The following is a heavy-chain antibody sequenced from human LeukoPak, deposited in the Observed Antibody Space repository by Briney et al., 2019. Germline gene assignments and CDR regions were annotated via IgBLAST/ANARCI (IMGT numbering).Heavy chain of an antibody. CDR3: AKDMAWGWGAAGNSFDY. Sequence: PGGSLRLSCAASGFTFNTYAMHWVRQAPGKGLEWVSGISWNSGSIGYADSVKGRFTISRDNAKNSLYLQMNSLRAEDMALYYCAKDMAWGWGAAGNSFDYWGQGTLVTVSS. D-gene: IGHD6-13*01. CDR2: ISWNSGSI. J-gene: IGHJ4*02. CDR1: GFTFNTYA. V-gene: IGHV3-9*03.